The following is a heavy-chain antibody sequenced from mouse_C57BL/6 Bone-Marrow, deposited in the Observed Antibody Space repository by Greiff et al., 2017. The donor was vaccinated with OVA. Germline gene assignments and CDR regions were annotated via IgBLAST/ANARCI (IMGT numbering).Heavy chain of an antibody. D-gene: IGHD2-4*01. CDR1: GYTFTSYW. V-gene: IGHV1-55*01. CDR2: IYPGSGST. J-gene: IGHJ1*03. CDR3: ARTYDYDRYFDV. Sequence: QVQLQQSGAELVKPGASVKMSCKASGYTFTSYWITWVKQRPGQGLEWIGDIYPGSGSTNYNEKFKSKATLTVDTSSSTAYMQLSSLTSEDSAVYYCARTYDYDRYFDVWGTGTTVTVSS.